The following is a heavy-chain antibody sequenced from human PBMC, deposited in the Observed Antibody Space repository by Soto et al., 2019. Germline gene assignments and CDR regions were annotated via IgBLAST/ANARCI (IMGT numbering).Heavy chain of an antibody. Sequence: SETLSLTCIVSGESISSSSYYWGWIRQPPGKGLEWIGSIYYSGRTYYNPSFKSRVTISIDTSKNQISLKLSSVTATDTAVYYCARQRTTVVTQAYFDHWGQGALVTVSS. V-gene: IGHV4-39*01. CDR3: ARQRTTVVTQAYFDH. CDR1: GESISSSSYY. J-gene: IGHJ4*02. D-gene: IGHD2-21*02. CDR2: IYYSGRT.